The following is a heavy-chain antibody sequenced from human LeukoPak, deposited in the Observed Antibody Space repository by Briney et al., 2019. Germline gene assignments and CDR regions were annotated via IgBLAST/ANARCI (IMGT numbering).Heavy chain of an antibody. J-gene: IGHJ4*02. CDR3: ARGAALYYFDW. CDR2: MYTSGIT. CDR1: GYSISSGYY. Sequence: SETLSLTCTVSGYSISSGYYWGWIRQPPGKGLEWIGSMYTSGITNYNPSLESRVTISLDMSENQFSLNLTSVTAADTAVYYCARGAALYYFDWWGQGTLVTVSS. V-gene: IGHV4-38-2*02. D-gene: IGHD6-6*01.